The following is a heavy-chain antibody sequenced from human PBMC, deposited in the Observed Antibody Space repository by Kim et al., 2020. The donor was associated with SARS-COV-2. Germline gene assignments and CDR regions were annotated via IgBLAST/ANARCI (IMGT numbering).Heavy chain of an antibody. CDR1: GFTFSSYD. CDR3: ARGKYCSGGSCKLVNWFDP. V-gene: IGHV3-13*04. CDR2: IGTAGDT. Sequence: GGSLRLSCAASGFTFSSYDMHWVRQATGKGLEWVSAIGTAGDTYYPGSVKGRFTISRENAKNSLYLQMNSLRAGDTAVYYCARGKYCSGGSCKLVNWFDPWGQGTLVTVSS. J-gene: IGHJ5*02. D-gene: IGHD2-15*01.